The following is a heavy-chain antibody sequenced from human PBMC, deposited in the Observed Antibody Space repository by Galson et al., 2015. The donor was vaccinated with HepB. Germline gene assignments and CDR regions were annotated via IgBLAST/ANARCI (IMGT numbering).Heavy chain of an antibody. J-gene: IGHJ4*02. CDR3: ARDGVYYDSSGYYYEGSTDY. V-gene: IGHV3-48*03. CDR1: GFTFSSYE. Sequence: SLRLSCAASGFTFSSYEMNWVRQAPGKGLEWVSYISSSGSTIYYADSVKGRFTISRDNAKNSLYLQMNSLRAEDTAVYYCARDGVYYDSSGYYYEGSTDYWGQGTLATVSS. D-gene: IGHD3-22*01. CDR2: ISSSGSTI.